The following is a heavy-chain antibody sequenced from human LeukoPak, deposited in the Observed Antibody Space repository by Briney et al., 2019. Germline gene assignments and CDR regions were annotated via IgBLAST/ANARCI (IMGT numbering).Heavy chain of an antibody. Sequence: SETLSLTCTVSGGSISSYYWSWIRQPPGKGLEWIGHIYYSGSTNYNPSLKSRVTISIDTSKNQFSLRLSSVTAADTAVYYCARGAAGYSYGWSQGTLVTVSS. D-gene: IGHD5-18*01. CDR3: ARGAAGYSYG. CDR2: IYYSGST. J-gene: IGHJ4*02. CDR1: GGSISSYY. V-gene: IGHV4-59*01.